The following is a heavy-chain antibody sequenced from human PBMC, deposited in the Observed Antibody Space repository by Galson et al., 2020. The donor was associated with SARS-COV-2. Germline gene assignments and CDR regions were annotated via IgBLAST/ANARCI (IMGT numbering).Heavy chain of an antibody. CDR1: GGSISSGGYS. CDR2: IYHSGST. CDR3: ARGDPATGVTDAFDI. D-gene: IGHD3-10*01. Sequence: SETLSLTCAVSGGSISSGGYSWSWIRQPPGKGLEWIGYIYHSGSTYYNPSLKSRVTISVDRSKNQFSLKLSSVTAADTAVYYCARGDPATGVTDAFDIWGQGTMVTVSS. J-gene: IGHJ3*02. V-gene: IGHV4-30-2*01.